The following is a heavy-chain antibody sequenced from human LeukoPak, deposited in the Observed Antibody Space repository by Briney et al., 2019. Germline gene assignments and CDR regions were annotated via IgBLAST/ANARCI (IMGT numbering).Heavy chain of an antibody. CDR2: IYYSGST. J-gene: IGHJ3*02. Sequence: SETLSLTCAVYGGSFSGYYWSWIRQPPGKGLEWIGYIYYSGSTNYNPSLKSRVTISVDTSKNQFSLKLSSVTAADTAVYYCARVAQIFGVVTDAFDIWGQGTMVTVSS. D-gene: IGHD3-3*01. CDR1: GGSFSGYY. CDR3: ARVAQIFGVVTDAFDI. V-gene: IGHV4-59*01.